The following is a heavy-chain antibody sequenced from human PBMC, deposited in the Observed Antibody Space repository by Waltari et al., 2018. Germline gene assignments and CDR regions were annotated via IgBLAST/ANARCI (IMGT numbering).Heavy chain of an antibody. Sequence: QVQLVQSGAEVKKPGASVKVSCKASGYTFTGYYMHWVRQAPGQGLEWMGRINPSSGGTNYAQKCQGRVTMTRDTSISTAYMELSRLRSDDTAVYYCARDRMGADYYAFDIWGQGTMVTVSS. CDR2: INPSSGGT. CDR1: GYTFTGYY. CDR3: ARDRMGADYYAFDI. V-gene: IGHV1-2*06. D-gene: IGHD1-26*01. J-gene: IGHJ3*02.